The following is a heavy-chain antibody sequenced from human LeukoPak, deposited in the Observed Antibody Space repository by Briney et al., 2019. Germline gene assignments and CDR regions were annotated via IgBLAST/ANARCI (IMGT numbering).Heavy chain of an antibody. D-gene: IGHD2-2*01. Sequence: SETLSLTCTVSGGSISSYYCSWIRQPPGKGLEWIGYIYYSGSTNYNPSLKSRVTISVDTSKNQFSLKLSSVTAADTAVYYCARAVVPARTNWFDPWGQGTLVTVSS. J-gene: IGHJ5*02. CDR2: IYYSGST. CDR1: GGSISSYY. CDR3: ARAVVPARTNWFDP. V-gene: IGHV4-59*01.